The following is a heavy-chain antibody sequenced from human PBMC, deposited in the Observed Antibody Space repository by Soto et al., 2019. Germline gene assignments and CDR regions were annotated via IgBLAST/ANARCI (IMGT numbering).Heavy chain of an antibody. J-gene: IGHJ4*02. CDR3: ARDKITGLFDY. Sequence: KPSETLSLTCAAYGGSFSGYYWTWIRQHPGTGLEWIGEINHSGSTNYNPSLKSRVTISVDTSKNQFSLKLTSVTAADTAVYYCARDKITGLFDYWGQGALVTVSS. D-gene: IGHD2-8*02. V-gene: IGHV4-34*01. CDR2: INHSGST. CDR1: GGSFSGYY.